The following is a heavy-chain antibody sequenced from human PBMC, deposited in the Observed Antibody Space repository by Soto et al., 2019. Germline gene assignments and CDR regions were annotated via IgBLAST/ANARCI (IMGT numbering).Heavy chain of an antibody. V-gene: IGHV4-59*08. D-gene: IGHD1-1*01. CDR2: IYYSGST. CDR3: ARRYVYSFDY. Sequence: QVQLQESGPGLVTPSETLSLTGTVSGGSISSDYWSWILQPPGKGLEWIGYIYYSGSTNYDPSLQSRVTISVDTSKNQFSLKLRSVTAADTSVYYCARRYVYSFDYRGHGTLVTVSS. CDR1: GGSISSDY. J-gene: IGHJ4*01.